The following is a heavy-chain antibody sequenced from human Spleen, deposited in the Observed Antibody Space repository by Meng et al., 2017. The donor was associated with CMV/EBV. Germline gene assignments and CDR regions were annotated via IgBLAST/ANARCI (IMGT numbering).Heavy chain of an antibody. CDR3: ARGGRPYSSSFD. CDR1: GYTLTDLS. D-gene: IGHD6-6*01. J-gene: IGHJ4*02. CDR2: MNPNSGNT. Sequence: ASVKVSCKVSGYTLTDLSMHWVRQAPGKGLEWMGWMNPNSGNTGYAQKFQGRVTMTRNTSISTAYMELSSLRSEDTAVYYCARGGRPYSSSFDWGQGTLVTVSS. V-gene: IGHV1-8*01.